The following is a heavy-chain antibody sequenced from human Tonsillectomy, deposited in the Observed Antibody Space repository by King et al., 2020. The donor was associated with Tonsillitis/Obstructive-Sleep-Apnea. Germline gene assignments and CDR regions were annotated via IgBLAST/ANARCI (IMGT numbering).Heavy chain of an antibody. V-gene: IGHV3-21*01. CDR3: AREGLY. J-gene: IGHJ4*02. CDR2: ISDSGDYI. CDR1: RFSFGAYS. Sequence: VQLVEYGGGPVKPGGSLRLSCAASRFSFGAYSMNWVRQAPGKGLAWVSTISDSGDYIDYADSVKGRFTISRDNAKNSLYLQMNSLRAEDTAVYYCAREGLYWGQGTLVTVSS.